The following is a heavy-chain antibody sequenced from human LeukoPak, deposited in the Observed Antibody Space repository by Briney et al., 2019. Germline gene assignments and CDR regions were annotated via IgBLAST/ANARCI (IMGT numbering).Heavy chain of an antibody. CDR3: ARDKLTGVSDAFDI. CDR1: GFSFSSYW. Sequence: GGSLRLSCAASGFSFSSYWMNWVRQAPGKGLEWVANIKRDGSEKYCVDSVKGRFTISRDNAKNSLYLQMNSLRDDDTAVYYCARDKLTGVSDAFDIWGQGTRVTVSS. V-gene: IGHV3-7*01. CDR2: IKRDGSEK. D-gene: IGHD7-27*01. J-gene: IGHJ3*02.